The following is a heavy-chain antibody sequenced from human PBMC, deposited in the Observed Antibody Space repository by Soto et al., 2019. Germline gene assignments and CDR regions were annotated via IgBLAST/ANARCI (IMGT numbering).Heavy chain of an antibody. Sequence: GGSLRLSCAASGFTFSAYDMHWVRQTTGKGLEWVSAIGAADDPYYLGSVKGRFTISRENAKNTLYVEMNSLSAEDTAVYYCAREGQPAAGTTPHNWGQGTLVTVSS. CDR3: AREGQPAAGTTPHN. J-gene: IGHJ4*02. CDR1: GFTFSAYD. V-gene: IGHV3-13*05. CDR2: IGAADDP. D-gene: IGHD6-13*01.